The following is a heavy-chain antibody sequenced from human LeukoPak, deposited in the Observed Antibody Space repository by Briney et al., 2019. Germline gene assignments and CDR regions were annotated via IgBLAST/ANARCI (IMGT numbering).Heavy chain of an antibody. CDR3: ASDYGGNSYDY. Sequence: GGSLRLSCAASGFTFSSYWMHWVRQAPGKGMVWVSRINSDGSSTSYADSVKGRFTISRDNAKNTLYLQMNSLRAEDTAVYYCASDYGGNSYDYWGQGTLVTVSS. V-gene: IGHV3-74*01. J-gene: IGHJ4*02. CDR2: INSDGSST. D-gene: IGHD4-23*01. CDR1: GFTFSSYW.